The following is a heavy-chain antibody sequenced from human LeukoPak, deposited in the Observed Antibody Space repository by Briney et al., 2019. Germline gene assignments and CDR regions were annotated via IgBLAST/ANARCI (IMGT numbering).Heavy chain of an antibody. CDR2: INSDGSTT. CDR3: ARDDYGGRGEFDY. J-gene: IGHJ4*02. V-gene: IGHV3-74*01. Sequence: GGSLRLSCAASGFTFSSYWIHWVRQAPGKGLVWVSRINSDGSTTSYADSVKGRFTISRDNAKNTLYLQMNSLRAEDTAVYYCARDDYGGRGEFDYWGQGTLVTVSS. CDR1: GFTFSSYW. D-gene: IGHD4-23*01.